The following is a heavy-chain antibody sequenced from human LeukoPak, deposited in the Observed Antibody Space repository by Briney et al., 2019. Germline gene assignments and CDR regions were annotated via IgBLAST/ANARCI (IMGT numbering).Heavy chain of an antibody. J-gene: IGHJ6*02. D-gene: IGHD2-15*01. V-gene: IGHV3-21*05. Sequence: GGSLRLSCAASGFTFSSYTMDWVRQAPGKGLEWVSYISSSSSYTNYADSVKGRFTISRDNAKNSLYLQMNSLRAEDTAVYYCARDLRLGHCSGGSCYSGGGDYYYYGMDVWGQGTTVTVSS. CDR1: GFTFSSYT. CDR3: ARDLRLGHCSGGSCYSGGGDYYYYGMDV. CDR2: ISSSSSYT.